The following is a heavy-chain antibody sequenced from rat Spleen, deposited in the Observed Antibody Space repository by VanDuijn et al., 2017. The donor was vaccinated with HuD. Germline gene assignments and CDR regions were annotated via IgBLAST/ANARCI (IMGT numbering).Heavy chain of an antibody. CDR3: ARQGNWARWFPY. V-gene: IGHV5-25*01. Sequence: EVELVESGGGLVKPGRSLKLSCAASGITFTNYDMAWVRQAPTKGLEWVASINTSGGSTYYRDSVKGRFTVSRDNAKSTLYLQMDSLRSEDTATYYCARQGNWARWFPYWGQGTLVTVSS. J-gene: IGHJ3*01. CDR2: INTSGGST. D-gene: IGHD4-6*01. CDR1: GITFTNYD.